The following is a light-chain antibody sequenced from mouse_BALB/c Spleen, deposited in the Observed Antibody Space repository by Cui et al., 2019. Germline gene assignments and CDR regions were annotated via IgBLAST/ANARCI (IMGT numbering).Light chain of an antibody. CDR2: LTS. J-gene: IGKJ5*01. CDR3: QQWSSNPLT. V-gene: IGKV4-68*01. Sequence: IVPTQSPALMSASPGEKVTMTCSGSSSGSYLYWYQQKPSSSPKPLIYLTSNLASGVPARFSGSGSGSSYSLTISSMEAEDAATYYCQQWSSNPLTFGAGTKLELK. CDR1: SSGSY.